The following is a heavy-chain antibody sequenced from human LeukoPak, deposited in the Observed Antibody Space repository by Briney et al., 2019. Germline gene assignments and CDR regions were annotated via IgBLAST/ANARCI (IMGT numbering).Heavy chain of an antibody. V-gene: IGHV3-7*01. J-gene: IGHJ5*02. Sequence: GGSLRLSCAASGFTFSSYWMSWVRQAPGKGLEWVANIKQDGSEKYYVDSVKGRFTISRDNAKNSRYLQMNSLRAEDTAVYSCATSVGDGYDSTWGQGTPVTASS. CDR3: ATSVGDGYDST. D-gene: IGHD5-12*01. CDR2: IKQDGSEK. CDR1: GFTFSSYW.